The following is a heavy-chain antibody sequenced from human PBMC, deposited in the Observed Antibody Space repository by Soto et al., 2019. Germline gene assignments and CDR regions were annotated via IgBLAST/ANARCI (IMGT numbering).Heavy chain of an antibody. Sequence: PGESLKISCQASGYSFISSWIGWVRQMPGKGLEWMGIIYPGDSDTRYSPSFQGQVTISADKSTSTAYLQWSSLKASDTATYYCATMMAASGTAFDYWGQGALVTVSS. CDR1: GYSFISSW. CDR3: ATMMAASGTAFDY. J-gene: IGHJ4*02. CDR2: IYPGDSDT. V-gene: IGHV5-51*01. D-gene: IGHD6-13*01.